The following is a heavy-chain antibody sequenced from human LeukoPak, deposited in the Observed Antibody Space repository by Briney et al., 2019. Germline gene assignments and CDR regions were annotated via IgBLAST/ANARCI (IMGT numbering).Heavy chain of an antibody. CDR3: ARDRGTTATTVFDFDY. V-gene: IGHV1-2*02. CDR2: INPNSGGT. CDR1: GYTFTDSY. Sequence: ASVKVSCKASGYTFTDSYMHWVRQAPGQGLEWMGWINPNSGGTNYAQKFQDRVTMTRDTSISTAYMEVSSLRSDDTAVYYCARDRGTTATTVFDFDYWGPGTVVAVSS. D-gene: IGHD1-1*01. J-gene: IGHJ4*02.